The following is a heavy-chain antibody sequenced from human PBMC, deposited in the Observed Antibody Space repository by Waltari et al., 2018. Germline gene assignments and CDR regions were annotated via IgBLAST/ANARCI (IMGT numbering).Heavy chain of an antibody. CDR1: GYSISSGYY. J-gene: IGHJ3*02. CDR2: IYHSGST. D-gene: IGHD3-22*01. CDR3: ARDGGNYYDSSGYPHDAFDI. Sequence: QVQLQESGPGLVKPSETLSLTCAVSGYSISSGYYWGWLRQPPGKGLEWIGSIYHSGSTYYNPSLKSRVTISVDTSKDQFSLKLSSVTAADTAVYYCARDGGNYYDSSGYPHDAFDIWGQGTMVTVSS. V-gene: IGHV4-38-2*02.